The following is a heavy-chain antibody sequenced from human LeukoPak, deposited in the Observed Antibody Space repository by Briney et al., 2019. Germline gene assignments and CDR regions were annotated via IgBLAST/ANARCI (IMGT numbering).Heavy chain of an antibody. D-gene: IGHD3-9*01. Sequence: GGSLRLSCAASGFTFSSYAMSWVRQAPGKGLEWVSAISGSGGSTYYADSVKGRFTISRDNSKNTLYLQMSSLRAEDTAVYYCAKFRDYDILTGYSSYFDYWGQGTLVTVSS. J-gene: IGHJ4*02. CDR1: GFTFSSYA. CDR2: ISGSGGST. V-gene: IGHV3-23*01. CDR3: AKFRDYDILTGYSSYFDY.